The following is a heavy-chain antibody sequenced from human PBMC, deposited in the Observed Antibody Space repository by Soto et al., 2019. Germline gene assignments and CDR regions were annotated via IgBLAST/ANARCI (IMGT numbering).Heavy chain of an antibody. CDR1: GFTFSSYW. J-gene: IGHJ6*03. V-gene: IGHV3-7*01. CDR3: ARRFLEWLLPPVDYYYYYMDV. CDR2: IKQDGSEK. Sequence: GGSLRLSCAASGFTFSSYWMSWVRQAPGKGLEWVANIKQDGSEKYYVDSVKGRFTISRDNAKNSLYLQMNSLRAEDTAVYYCARRFLEWLLPPVDYYYYYMDVWGKGTTVTVSS. D-gene: IGHD3-3*01.